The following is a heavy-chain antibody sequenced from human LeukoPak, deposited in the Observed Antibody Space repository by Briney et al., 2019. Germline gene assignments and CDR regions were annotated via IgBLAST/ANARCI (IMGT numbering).Heavy chain of an antibody. D-gene: IGHD3-22*01. V-gene: IGHV3-23*01. Sequence: GESLKISCAASGFTFSSYAMSWVRQAPGKGLEWVSAISGSGGSTYYADSVKGRFTISRDNSKNTLYLQMNSLRAEDTAVYYCAKDYHDSSGYSYYYYYMDVWGKGTTVTVSS. CDR2: ISGSGGST. CDR1: GFTFSSYA. J-gene: IGHJ6*03. CDR3: AKDYHDSSGYSYYYYYMDV.